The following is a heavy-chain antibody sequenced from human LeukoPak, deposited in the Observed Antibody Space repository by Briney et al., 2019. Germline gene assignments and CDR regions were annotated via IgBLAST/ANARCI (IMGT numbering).Heavy chain of an antibody. CDR3: ARDDDYNPLVH. D-gene: IGHD4/OR15-4a*01. V-gene: IGHV1-18*01. CDR2: ISTNNGDT. Sequence: ASVKVSCKTSGYSFLNYGISWVRQAPGQGLEWMGWISTNNGDTKYGKKFQGRVIMTTDTSTSTTYMEVRSLRSDDTAVYYCARDDDYNPLVHWGQGTLVTVSS. J-gene: IGHJ4*02. CDR1: GYSFLNYG.